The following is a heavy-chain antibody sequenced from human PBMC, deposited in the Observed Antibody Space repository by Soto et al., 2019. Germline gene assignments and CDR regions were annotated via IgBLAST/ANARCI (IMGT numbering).Heavy chain of an antibody. D-gene: IGHD6-19*01. V-gene: IGHV3-9*01. J-gene: IGHJ6*02. CDR1: GFTFDDYA. CDR2: ISWNSGSI. Sequence: GGSLRLSCAASGFTFDDYAMHWVRQAPGKGLEWVSGISWNSGSIGYADSVKGRFTISRDNAKNSLYLQMNSLRAEDTALYYCAKDLLSQWLVTDYYYYGMDVWGQGTTVTVSS. CDR3: AKDLLSQWLVTDYYYYGMDV.